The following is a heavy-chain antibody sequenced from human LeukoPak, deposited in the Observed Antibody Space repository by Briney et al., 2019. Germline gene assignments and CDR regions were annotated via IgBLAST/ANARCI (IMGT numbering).Heavy chain of an antibody. J-gene: IGHJ4*02. V-gene: IGHV3-23*01. CDR3: AKDVGKWESLHFFDY. Sequence: GGSLRLSCLTSGFTLSTNAMSWVRQAPGKGLEWISGISGSGASTYYADSVKGRFTISRDDSRNTLYLQMNSQRGDDTAVYYCAKDVGKWESLHFFDYWGQGTLVTVSS. CDR1: GFTLSTNA. D-gene: IGHD1-26*01. CDR2: ISGSGAST.